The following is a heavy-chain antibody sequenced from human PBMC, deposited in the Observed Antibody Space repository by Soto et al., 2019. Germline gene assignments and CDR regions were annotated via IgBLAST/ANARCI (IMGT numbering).Heavy chain of an antibody. Sequence: QVQLVQSGAEVKKPGSSVKVSCKASGGTFSSYAISWVRQAPGQGLEWMGGIIPIFGTANYAQKFQGRVRITADESTSTAYMELSSLRSEDTAVYYCASPGGDIVVAHYGMDVWGQGTTVTVSS. CDR3: ASPGGDIVVAHYGMDV. CDR2: IIPIFGTA. J-gene: IGHJ6*02. D-gene: IGHD2-2*01. CDR1: GGTFSSYA. V-gene: IGHV1-69*01.